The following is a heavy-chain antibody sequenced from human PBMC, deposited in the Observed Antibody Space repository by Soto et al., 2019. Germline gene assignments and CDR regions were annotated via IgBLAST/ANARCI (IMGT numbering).Heavy chain of an antibody. Sequence: SCAASGFTFSSYGMHWVRQAPGKGLEWVAVIWYDGSNKYYADSVKGRFTISRDNSKNTLYLQMNSLRAEDTAVYYCARDQHFDYYGSGAPRDYGMDVWGQGTTVTVSS. D-gene: IGHD3-10*01. CDR3: ARDQHFDYYGSGAPRDYGMDV. CDR2: IWYDGSNK. CDR1: GFTFSSYG. V-gene: IGHV3-33*01. J-gene: IGHJ6*02.